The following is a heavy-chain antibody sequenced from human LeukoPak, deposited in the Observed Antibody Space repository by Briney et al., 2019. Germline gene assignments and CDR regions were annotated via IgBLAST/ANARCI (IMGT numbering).Heavy chain of an antibody. CDR1: GGSISSGGYY. V-gene: IGHV4-39*01. J-gene: IGHJ4*02. Sequence: SQTLSLTCTVSGGSISSGGYYWSWIRQPPGKGLEWIGEINHSGSTNYNPSLKSRVTISVDTSKNQFSLKLSSVTAADTAVYYCARQDDSSEYYFDYWGQGTLVTVSS. CDR2: INHSGST. CDR3: ARQDDSSEYYFDY. D-gene: IGHD3-22*01.